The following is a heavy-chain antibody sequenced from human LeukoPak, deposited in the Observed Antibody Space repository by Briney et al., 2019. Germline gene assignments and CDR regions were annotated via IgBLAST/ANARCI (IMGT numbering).Heavy chain of an antibody. CDR3: AREGPESR. V-gene: IGHV3-7*01. D-gene: IGHD2-2*01. Sequence: GGSLRLSCAASGFSFSTYWMSWVRQTPGKGLEWVANIKEDGSKDYYVDSVKGRFTISRDNAKNSLYLQMNSLRAEDTAVYYCAREGPESRWGQGTLVTVSS. CDR1: GFSFSTYW. CDR2: IKEDGSKD. J-gene: IGHJ4*02.